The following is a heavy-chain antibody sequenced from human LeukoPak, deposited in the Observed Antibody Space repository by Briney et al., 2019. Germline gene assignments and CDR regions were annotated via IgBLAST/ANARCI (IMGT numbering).Heavy chain of an antibody. CDR3: ARGDYYGSGSYYKVGNWFDP. J-gene: IGHJ5*02. D-gene: IGHD3-10*01. V-gene: IGHV1-2*02. CDR1: GDTFTGFY. CDR2: INPDSGDT. Sequence: GAAVRVSSEASGDTFTGFYIQWVRQAPGQGREWRGCINPDSGDTDAAQSYQGRVTLTRDMSMSPVYMELSSLRSDDTAVFYCARGDYYGSGSYYKVGNWFDPWGQGTLVTVSS.